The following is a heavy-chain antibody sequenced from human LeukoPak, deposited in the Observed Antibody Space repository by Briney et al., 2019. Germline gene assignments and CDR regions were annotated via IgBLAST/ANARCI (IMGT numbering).Heavy chain of an antibody. J-gene: IGHJ4*02. CDR3: ARRGHGDYADY. CDR1: GGSIYTYS. D-gene: IGHD4-17*01. Sequence: SGTLSLTCTVSGGSIYTYSWSWIRQPPGKGLEWIGYTYYSGNTNYNPSLKSRVTISVDTSKNQFSLRLTSVTAGDTAVYFCARRGHGDYADYWGQGTLVTVSS. CDR2: TYYSGNT. V-gene: IGHV4-59*01.